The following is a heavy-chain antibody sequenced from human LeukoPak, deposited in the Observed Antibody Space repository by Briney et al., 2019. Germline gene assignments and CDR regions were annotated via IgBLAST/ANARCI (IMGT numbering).Heavy chain of an antibody. CDR2: IYHSGST. CDR1: GGSISSGGYS. D-gene: IGHD6-13*01. J-gene: IGHJ5*02. CDR3: ARVSRSWYGWFDP. Sequence: SETLSLTCAVSGGSISSGGYSWSWIRQPPGKGLEWIGYIYHSGSTYYNPSLKSRVTISVDRSKNQFSLKLSSVTAADTAVYYCARVSRSWYGWFDPWGQGTLVTVSS. V-gene: IGHV4-30-2*01.